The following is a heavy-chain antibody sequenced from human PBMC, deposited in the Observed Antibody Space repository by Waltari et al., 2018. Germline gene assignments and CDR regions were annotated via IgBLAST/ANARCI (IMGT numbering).Heavy chain of an antibody. D-gene: IGHD3-9*01. CDR1: GGSISSHY. Sequence: QVQLQESGPGLVKPSETLSLTCTVSGGSISSHYWSWLRHPPGKGLEWIGYIYYSGSTNYNPSLKSRVTISVDTSKNQFSLKLSSVTAADTAVYYCARGIKYYDILTGYYKRYFDYWGQGTLVTVSS. J-gene: IGHJ4*02. CDR3: ARGIKYYDILTGYYKRYFDY. CDR2: IYYSGST. V-gene: IGHV4-59*11.